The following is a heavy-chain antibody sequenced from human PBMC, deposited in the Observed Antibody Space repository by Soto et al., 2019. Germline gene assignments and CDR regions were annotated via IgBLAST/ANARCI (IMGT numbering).Heavy chain of an antibody. Sequence: EVQWVESGGGLVQPGGSLRLSCAASGFTFSNYWMHWVRQAPGKGLVWVSRINIDGSYTRYADSVTGRFTISRDNAKNMLYLQMNSLRAEDTAVYYCAGSNNRDDYWGQGTLVTVSS. J-gene: IGHJ4*02. CDR2: INIDGSYT. V-gene: IGHV3-74*01. D-gene: IGHD1-20*01. CDR3: AGSNNRDDY. CDR1: GFTFSNYW.